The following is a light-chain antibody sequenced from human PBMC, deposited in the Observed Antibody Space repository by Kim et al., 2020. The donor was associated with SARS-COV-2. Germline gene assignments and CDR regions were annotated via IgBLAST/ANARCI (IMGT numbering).Light chain of an antibody. Sequence: SYELTQPPSVSVAPGKTARITCGGNNIGSKSVHWYQQKPGQAPVLVIYYDSDRPSGSPERFSGSNSVNTATLTISRVEAGDEADYYCQVWVSSSDHRVFG. V-gene: IGLV3-21*04. CDR3: QVWVSSSDHRV. J-gene: IGLJ2*01. CDR1: NIGSKS. CDR2: YDS.